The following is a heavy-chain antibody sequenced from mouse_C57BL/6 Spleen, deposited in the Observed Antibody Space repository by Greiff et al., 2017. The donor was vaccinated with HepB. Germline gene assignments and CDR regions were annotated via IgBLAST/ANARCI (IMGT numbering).Heavy chain of an antibody. J-gene: IGHJ1*03. D-gene: IGHD1-1*01. CDR2: ISDGGSYT. CDR1: GFTFSSYA. CDR3: ARDLLLKYFDV. Sequence: EVQLVESGGGLVKPGGSLKLSCAASGFTFSSYAMSWVRQTPEKRLEWVATISDGGSYTYYPDNVKGRFTISRDNAKNNLYLQMSHLKSEDTAMYYCARDLLLKYFDVWGTGTTVTVSS. V-gene: IGHV5-4*01.